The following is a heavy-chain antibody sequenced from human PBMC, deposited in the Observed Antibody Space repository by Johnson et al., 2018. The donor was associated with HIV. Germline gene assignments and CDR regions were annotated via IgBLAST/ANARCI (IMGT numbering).Heavy chain of an antibody. Sequence: QVQLVESGGGVVQPGRSLRLSCAASGFTFSSYGMHWVRQAPGKGLEWVAVIWYDGSNKYYADSVKGRFTISRDNSKNTLYLQMNSLRAEDTAVYYCARGGLLWFGHPADWGQGTMVTVSS. CDR3: ARGGLLWFGHPAD. J-gene: IGHJ3*01. D-gene: IGHD3-10*01. V-gene: IGHV3-33*01. CDR1: GFTFSSYG. CDR2: IWYDGSNK.